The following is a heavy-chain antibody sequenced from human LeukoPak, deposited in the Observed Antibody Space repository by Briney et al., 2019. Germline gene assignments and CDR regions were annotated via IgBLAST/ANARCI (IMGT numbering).Heavy chain of an antibody. D-gene: IGHD6-19*01. CDR1: GVSISSSSYY. CDR3: ARYSSGWYYFDY. Sequence: SETLSLTCTVSGVSISSSSYYWGWIRQPPGKGLEWIGSIYCSGSTYYNPSLKSRVTISVDTSKNQFSLKLSSVTAADTAVYYCARYSSGWYYFDYWGQGTLVTVSS. CDR2: IYCSGST. V-gene: IGHV4-39*01. J-gene: IGHJ4*02.